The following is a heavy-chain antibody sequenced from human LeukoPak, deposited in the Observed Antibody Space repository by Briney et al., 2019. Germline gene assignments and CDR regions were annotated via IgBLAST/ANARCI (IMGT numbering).Heavy chain of an antibody. J-gene: IGHJ4*02. D-gene: IGHD3-22*01. V-gene: IGHV1-46*02. CDR2: INPSGGST. CDR3: AREEGIIVTYGLDD. Sequence: ASVKVSCQGSGYRFYNYGISWVRQVPGQGLEWMGIINPSGGSTSYAQKFQGRVTMTRDTSTSSVYMELSSLGSEDTAVYYCAREEGIIVTYGLDDWGQGTLVTVSS. CDR1: GYRFYNYG.